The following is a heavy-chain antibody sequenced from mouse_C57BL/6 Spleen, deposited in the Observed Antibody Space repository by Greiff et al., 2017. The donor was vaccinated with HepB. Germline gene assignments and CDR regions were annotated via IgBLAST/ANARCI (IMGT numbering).Heavy chain of an antibody. J-gene: IGHJ2*01. V-gene: IGHV1-82*01. CDR1: GYAFSSSW. D-gene: IGHD4-1*01. Sequence: QVQLQQSGPELVKPGASVKISCKASGYAFSSSWMNWVKQRPGKGLEWIGRIYPGDGDTNYNGKFKGKATLTADKSSSTAYMPLSSLTSEDSAVYFCARGANWAFDYWGQGTTLTVSS. CDR2: IYPGDGDT. CDR3: ARGANWAFDY.